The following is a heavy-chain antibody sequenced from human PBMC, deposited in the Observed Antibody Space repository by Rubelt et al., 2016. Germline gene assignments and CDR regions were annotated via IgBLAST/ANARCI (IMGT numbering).Heavy chain of an antibody. J-gene: IGHJ4*02. V-gene: IGHV4-4*02. Sequence: QLQLQESGPGLAKPSGTLSLTCAVSSDSISSTNWWTWVRQPPGKGLEWIGEIYHTGSSGYNPSLKSRVTISVDKSKNHFSLRLSSVTAADTAVYYCARVGGDGYNDYWGQGTLVTVSS. CDR2: IYHTGSS. CDR1: SDSISSTNW. D-gene: IGHD5-24*01. CDR3: ARVGGDGYNDY.